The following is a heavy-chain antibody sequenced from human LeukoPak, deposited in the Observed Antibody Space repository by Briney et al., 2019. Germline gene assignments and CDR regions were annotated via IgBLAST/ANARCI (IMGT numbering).Heavy chain of an antibody. CDR1: GFTFSSYS. V-gene: IGHV3-21*01. J-gene: IGHJ4*02. CDR3: ARARRYYYDSSGYYN. Sequence: PGGSLRLSCAASGFTFSSYSMNWVRQAPGKGLEWVSSISSSSSYIYYADSVKGRFTISRDNAKNSLYLQMNSLRAEDTAVYYCARARRYYYDSSGYYNWGQGTLVTVSS. CDR2: ISSSSSYI. D-gene: IGHD3-22*01.